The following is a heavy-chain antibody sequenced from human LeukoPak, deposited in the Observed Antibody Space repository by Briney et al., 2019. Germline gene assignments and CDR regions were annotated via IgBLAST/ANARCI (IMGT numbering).Heavy chain of an antibody. CDR1: GGSISSSNYY. V-gene: IGHV4-39*07. CDR2: IYNGGSA. Sequence: SETLSLTCTVSGGSISSSNYYWGWIRQPPGKGLEWIGNIYNGGSAYCNPSLKSRVTISVDTSKNQFSLRLSSVTAADTAGYDCAIGVGGFGSRVSTGFDSWGQETLVTVSS. CDR3: AIGVGGFGSRVSTGFDS. D-gene: IGHD5/OR15-5a*01. J-gene: IGHJ5*01.